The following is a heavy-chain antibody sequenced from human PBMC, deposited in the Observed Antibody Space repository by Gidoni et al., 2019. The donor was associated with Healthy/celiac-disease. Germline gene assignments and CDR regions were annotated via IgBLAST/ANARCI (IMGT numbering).Heavy chain of an antibody. CDR3: AKDPPIVVVITTNWYFDL. Sequence: EVQLLESGGGLVQPGGSLRLSCAASGFTFSSYAMSWVRQAPGKGLEWVSAISGSGGSTYYADSVKGRFTISRDNSKNTLYLQMNSLRAEDTAVYYCAKDPPIVVVITTNWYFDLWGRGTLVTVSS. V-gene: IGHV3-23*01. CDR2: ISGSGGST. CDR1: GFTFSSYA. J-gene: IGHJ2*01. D-gene: IGHD3-22*01.